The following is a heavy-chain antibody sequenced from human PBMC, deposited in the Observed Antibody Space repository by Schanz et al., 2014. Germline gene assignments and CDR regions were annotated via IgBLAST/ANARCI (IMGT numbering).Heavy chain of an antibody. CDR2: DSPYSGDT. CDR3: ARENTAVAGMPRVMDV. CDR1: GYTFTSYG. Sequence: QVHLVQSGAEVKKPGASVKVSCKASGYTFTSYGITWVRQAPGQGLEWMGRDSPYSGDTNYAKMFQGRVTMTTDTSISTAYMELSRLTSDDTAVFFCARENTAVAGMPRVMDVWGQGTTVTVTS. D-gene: IGHD6-19*01. V-gene: IGHV1-18*01. J-gene: IGHJ6*02.